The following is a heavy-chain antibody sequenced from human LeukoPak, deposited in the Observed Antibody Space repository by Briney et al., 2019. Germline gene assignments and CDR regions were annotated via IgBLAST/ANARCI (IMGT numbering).Heavy chain of an antibody. V-gene: IGHV3-48*03. Sequence: GGSLRLSCVASGFTFTTYEMNWVRQAPGKGLEWVAYISAGSSVIYYADPVKGRFTISRDNAKNSLYLQMGSLRADDTAVYYCASLTQTATSEDYWGQGTLVSVSS. J-gene: IGHJ4*02. CDR2: ISAGSSVI. CDR3: ASLTQTATSEDY. CDR1: GFTFTTYE. D-gene: IGHD3-9*01.